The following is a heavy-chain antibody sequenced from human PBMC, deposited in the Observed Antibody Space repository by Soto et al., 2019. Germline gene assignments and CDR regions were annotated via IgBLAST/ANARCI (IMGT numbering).Heavy chain of an antibody. V-gene: IGHV4-59*02. J-gene: IGHJ5*02. CDR2: IYYSGST. CDR1: GGSVSSYY. D-gene: IGHD3-16*02. CDR3: ARAKRSALSPHNWFDP. Sequence: SETLSLTCTVSGGSVSSYYWSWIRQPPGKGLEWIGYIYYSGSTNYNPSLKSRVTISVDTSKNQFSLKLSSVTAADTAVYYCARAKRSALSPHNWFDPWGQGTLVTVSS.